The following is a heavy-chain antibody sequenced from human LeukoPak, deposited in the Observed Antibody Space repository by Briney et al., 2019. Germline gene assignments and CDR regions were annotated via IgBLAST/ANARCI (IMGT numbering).Heavy chain of an antibody. D-gene: IGHD6-13*01. Sequence: GGSLRLSCAASGFTFSSYSMNWVRQAPGKGLEWVSSISSSSSYIYYADSVKGRFTISRDNAKNSLYLQMNSLRAEDTAVYYCARDTGSSWYHGGIDHWGQGTLVTVSS. J-gene: IGHJ4*02. V-gene: IGHV3-21*01. CDR1: GFTFSSYS. CDR2: ISSSSSYI. CDR3: ARDTGSSWYHGGIDH.